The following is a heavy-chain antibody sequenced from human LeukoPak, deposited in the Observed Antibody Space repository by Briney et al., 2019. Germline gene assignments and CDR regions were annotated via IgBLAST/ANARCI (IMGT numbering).Heavy chain of an antibody. Sequence: PSETLSLTCTVSGGSISSSSYYWGWIRQPPGKGLEWIGSIYYSGSTYYNPSLKSRVTISVDTSKNQFSLKLSSVTAADTAVYYCARDVEPFDPWGQGTLVTVSS. D-gene: IGHD1-1*01. CDR3: ARDVEPFDP. V-gene: IGHV4-39*07. J-gene: IGHJ5*02. CDR2: IYYSGST. CDR1: GGSISSSSYY.